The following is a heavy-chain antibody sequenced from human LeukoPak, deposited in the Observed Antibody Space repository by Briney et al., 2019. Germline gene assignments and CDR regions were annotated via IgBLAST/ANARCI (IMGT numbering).Heavy chain of an antibody. Sequence: GGSLRLSCAASGFTFSSYTMNWVRQAPGKGLEWLSSISSGSSSIYYADSVKGRFTISRDNAKNSLYLLMNSLRAEDTAVYYCARDSGTFYGGYWGQGTLVTVSS. CDR3: ARDSGTFYGGY. CDR1: GFTFSSYT. J-gene: IGHJ4*02. CDR2: ISSGSSSI. V-gene: IGHV3-48*04. D-gene: IGHD1-26*01.